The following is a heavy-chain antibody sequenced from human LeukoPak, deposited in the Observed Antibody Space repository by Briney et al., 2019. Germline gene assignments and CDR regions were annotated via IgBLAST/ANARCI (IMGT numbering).Heavy chain of an antibody. CDR3: AKDLGYDILTGYHY. Sequence: GGSLRLSCAASGFTFSSYAMSWVRQAPGKGLEWVSAISGSGGSTYYADSVKGRFTISRDNSKNTLYLQMNSLRAEDTAVYYCAKDLGYDILTGYHYWGQGTLVTVSS. CDR1: GFTFSSYA. CDR2: ISGSGGST. D-gene: IGHD3-9*01. J-gene: IGHJ4*02. V-gene: IGHV3-23*01.